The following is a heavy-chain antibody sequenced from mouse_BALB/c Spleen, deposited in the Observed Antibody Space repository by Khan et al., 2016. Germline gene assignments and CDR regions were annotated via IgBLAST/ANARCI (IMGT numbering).Heavy chain of an antibody. J-gene: IGHJ4*01. CDR2: INSNTGEP. D-gene: IGHD2-13*01. V-gene: IGHV9-3*02. CDR3: ARTGDYPYYAMDY. Sequence: QIQLVQSGPELKKPGETVKISCKASGYTFTNYGMNWVKQAPGKGLKWMGWINSNTGEPTYAEEFKGRFAFSLETSASTAYLQINNLKNEDTATYYCARTGDYPYYAMDYWGQVTSVTVAS. CDR1: GYTFTNYG.